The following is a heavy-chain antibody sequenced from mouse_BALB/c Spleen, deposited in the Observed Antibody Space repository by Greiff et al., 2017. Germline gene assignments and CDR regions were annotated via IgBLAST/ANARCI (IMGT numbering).Heavy chain of an antibody. CDR3: ASGYYGSRYFDV. CDR2: ISCYNGAT. CDR1: GYSFTGYY. D-gene: IGHD1-1*01. V-gene: IGHV1S34*01. J-gene: IGHJ1*01. Sequence: LVKTGASVKISCKASGYSFTGYYMHWVKQSHGKSLEWIGYISCYNGATSYNQKFKGKATFTVDTSSSTAYMQFNSLTSEDSAVYYCASGYYGSRYFDVWGAGTTVTVSS.